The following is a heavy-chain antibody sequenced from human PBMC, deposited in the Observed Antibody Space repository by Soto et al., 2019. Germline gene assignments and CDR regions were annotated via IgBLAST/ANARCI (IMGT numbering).Heavy chain of an antibody. Sequence: PSETLSLTCAVYGGSFSGYYWSWIRQPPGKGLEWIGEINHSGSTNYNPSLKSRVTISVDTSKNQFSLKLSSVTAADTAVYYCARDRSSFARYYYYGMDVWGQGTTVTVSS. V-gene: IGHV4-34*01. CDR2: INHSGST. CDR1: GGSFSGYY. CDR3: ARDRSSFARYYYYGMDV. J-gene: IGHJ6*02.